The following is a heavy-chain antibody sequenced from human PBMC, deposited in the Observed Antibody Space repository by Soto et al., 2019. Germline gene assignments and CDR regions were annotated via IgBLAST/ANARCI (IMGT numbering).Heavy chain of an antibody. Sequence: GASVKVSCKAPGGTFSSYAISWVRQAPGQGLEWMGGIIPIFGTANYAQKFQGRVTITADESTSTAYMELSSLRSEDTAVYYCARDTSYYYDSSGYWPYYFDYWGQGTLVTVSS. V-gene: IGHV1-69*13. CDR1: GGTFSSYA. D-gene: IGHD3-22*01. CDR2: IIPIFGTA. CDR3: ARDTSYYYDSSGYWPYYFDY. J-gene: IGHJ4*02.